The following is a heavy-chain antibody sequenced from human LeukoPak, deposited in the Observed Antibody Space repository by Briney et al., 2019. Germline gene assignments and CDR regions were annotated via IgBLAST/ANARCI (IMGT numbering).Heavy chain of an antibody. V-gene: IGHV3-30-3*01. D-gene: IGHD1-26*01. CDR3: ARELVSGSYYY. CDR2: ISYDGSNK. J-gene: IGHJ4*02. Sequence: PGGSLRLSCAASGFTFSSYAMHWVRQAPGKGLEWVAVISYDGSNKYYADSVKGRFTISRDNSKNTLYLQMNSLRAEDTAVYYCARELVSGSYYYWGQGTLVTVSS. CDR1: GFTFSSYA.